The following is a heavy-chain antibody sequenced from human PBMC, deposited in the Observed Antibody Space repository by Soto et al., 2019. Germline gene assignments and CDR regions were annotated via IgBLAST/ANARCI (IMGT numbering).Heavy chain of an antibody. V-gene: IGHV3-23*01. CDR1: GFTFSSYA. J-gene: IGHJ4*02. CDR3: AKRGSGPFFDY. Sequence: EVQLLESGGGLVQPGGSLRLSCAASGFTFSSYAMNWVRQAPGKGLEWVSVISGSGDSTYYADSVKGRFTISRDNSKNTLYLQMNSLRAEDTAVYYCAKRGSGPFFDYWGQGTLVTVSS. D-gene: IGHD3-10*01. CDR2: ISGSGDST.